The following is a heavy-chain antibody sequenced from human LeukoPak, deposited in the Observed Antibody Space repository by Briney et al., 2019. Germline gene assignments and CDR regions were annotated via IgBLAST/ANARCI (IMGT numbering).Heavy chain of an antibody. V-gene: IGHV4-59*08. Sequence: SETLSLTCTVSGGSISSHYWSWIRQPPGKGLEWIGYIYYSGSTNYNPSLKSRVTISVDTSKNQFSLKLSSVTAADTAVYYCARHWYYDFWSGPTNNWFDPWGQGALVTVSS. J-gene: IGHJ5*02. CDR1: GGSISSHY. CDR3: ARHWYYDFWSGPTNNWFDP. CDR2: IYYSGST. D-gene: IGHD3-3*01.